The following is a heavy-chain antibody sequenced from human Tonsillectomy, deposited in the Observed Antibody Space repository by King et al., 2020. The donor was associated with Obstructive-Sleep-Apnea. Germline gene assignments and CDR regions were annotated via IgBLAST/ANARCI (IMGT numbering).Heavy chain of an antibody. J-gene: IGHJ4*02. CDR3: ARHEYGVGYAY. CDR1: GGSIRGFH. Sequence: QLQESGPGLVKPSETLSLTCTVSGGSIRGFHWSWLRQSPEKGLEFLASICHTGSTTYNPSLRSRVTISIDMSKEQFSLKLNSLTAADTALYFCARHEYGVGYAYWGQGTLVTVSS. D-gene: IGHD2-2*01. V-gene: IGHV4-59*08. CDR2: ICHTGST.